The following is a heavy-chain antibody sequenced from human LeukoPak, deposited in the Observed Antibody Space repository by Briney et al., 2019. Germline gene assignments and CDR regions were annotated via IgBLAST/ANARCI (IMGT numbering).Heavy chain of an antibody. CDR2: ITYSSAI. CDR1: GFTVSSNY. V-gene: IGHV3-48*02. D-gene: IGHD6-13*01. CDR3: ATGGSHYISSWYDY. Sequence: QPGGSLRLSCAASGFTVSSNYMNWVRQAPGKGLEWVSYITYSSAIYYADSVKGRFTISRDNAKNSLYLQMNSLRDEDTAVYYCATGGSHYISSWYDYWGQGALVTVSS. J-gene: IGHJ4*02.